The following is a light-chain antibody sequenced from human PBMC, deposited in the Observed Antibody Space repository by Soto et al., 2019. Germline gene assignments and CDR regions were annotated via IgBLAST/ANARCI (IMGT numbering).Light chain of an antibody. CDR3: QETFSRPYS. V-gene: IGKV1-39*01. Sequence: DIQMTQSPASLSASVGDRVTITCRASQSIVSYLNWYQQKPGKAPNLLVYAASSLQSGVPSRFSGSGSGTDFTLTISTLQPEDFATYYCQETFSRPYSIGQGTKLEI. CDR1: QSIVSY. J-gene: IGKJ2*01. CDR2: AAS.